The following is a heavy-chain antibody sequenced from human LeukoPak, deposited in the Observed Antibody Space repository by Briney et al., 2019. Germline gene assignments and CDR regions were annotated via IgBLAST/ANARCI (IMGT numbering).Heavy chain of an antibody. V-gene: IGHV3-30*18. Sequence: GGSLRLSCAASGFTFSSYGMLWVRQAPGKGREGVAVISYDGSNKYYADSVKGRFTISRNNSKNTLYLQMNSLRAEDTAVYYCAKDSIAEAGTLPDCWGQGTMVTDSS. J-gene: IGHJ4*02. CDR3: AKDSIAEAGTLPDC. D-gene: IGHD6-19*01. CDR1: GFTFSSYG. CDR2: ISYDGSNK.